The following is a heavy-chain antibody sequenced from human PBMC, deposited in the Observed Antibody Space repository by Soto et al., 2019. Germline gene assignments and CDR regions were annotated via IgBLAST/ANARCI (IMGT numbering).Heavy chain of an antibody. D-gene: IGHD6-19*01. CDR2: IDPSDSYT. Sequence: GESLKISCXGSGYSFTSYWISWVRQMPGKGLEWMGRIDPSDSYTNYSPSFQGHVTISADKSISTAYLQWSSLKASDTAMYYCARHVGYSSGGRGFDPWGQGTLVTVSS. J-gene: IGHJ5*02. V-gene: IGHV5-10-1*01. CDR3: ARHVGYSSGGRGFDP. CDR1: GYSFTSYW.